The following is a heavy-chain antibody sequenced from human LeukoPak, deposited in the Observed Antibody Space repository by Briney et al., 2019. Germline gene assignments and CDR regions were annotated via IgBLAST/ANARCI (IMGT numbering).Heavy chain of an antibody. J-gene: IGHJ4*02. CDR1: SGSISTYY. CDR2: IYYSEST. CDR3: AKYSSGWLIDS. D-gene: IGHD6-19*01. Sequence: SETLSLTCTVSSGSISTYYWTWIRQPPGKGLEWIGYIYYSESTNYNPPLKSRVTISIDTSKNQFSVKLSSVTAADTAVYYCAKYSSGWLIDSWGEGTLVTVCS. V-gene: IGHV4-59*01.